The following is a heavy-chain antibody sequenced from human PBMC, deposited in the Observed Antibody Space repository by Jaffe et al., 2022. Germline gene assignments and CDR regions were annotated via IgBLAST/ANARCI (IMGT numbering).Heavy chain of an antibody. Sequence: QVQLQESGPGLVKPSETLSLTCAVSGYSISSGYYWGWIRQPPGKGLEWIGSIYHSGSTYYNPSLKSRVTISVDTSKNQFSLKLSSVTAADTAVYYCARLRVIRDAFDIWGQGTMVTVSS. J-gene: IGHJ3*02. D-gene: IGHD3-22*01. CDR3: ARLRVIRDAFDI. V-gene: IGHV4-38-2*01. CDR1: GYSISSGYY. CDR2: IYHSGST.